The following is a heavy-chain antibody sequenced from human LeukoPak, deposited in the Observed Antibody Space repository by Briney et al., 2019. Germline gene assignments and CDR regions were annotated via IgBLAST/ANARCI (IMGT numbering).Heavy chain of an antibody. CDR2: IRQDGSEK. Sequence: GGSLRLSCVASGFSFSSYWMNWGRQAPGKGLEWVANIRQDGSEKYYVDSVKGRFTISRDNAKNSLSLQMNSLRAEDTAMYYCARIKYNSNWWEAFDIWGQGTMVTVSS. CDR3: ARIKYNSNWWEAFDI. V-gene: IGHV3-7*04. D-gene: IGHD6-13*01. CDR1: GFSFSSYW. J-gene: IGHJ3*02.